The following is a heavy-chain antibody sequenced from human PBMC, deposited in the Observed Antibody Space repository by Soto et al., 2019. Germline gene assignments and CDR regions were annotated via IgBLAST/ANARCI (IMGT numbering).Heavy chain of an antibody. CDR3: VKDPTDYGDNY. V-gene: IGHV4-59*12. Sequence: ETLSLTCTVSGVSISIDYWSWVRQPPEKGLEWIGYTYYSGSTTYNPSLKSRVTISIDNSKNTLYLQMSSLRAEDTAVYYCVKDPTDYGDNYWGQRPLVTFSS. D-gene: IGHD4-17*01. CDR2: TYYSGST. CDR1: GVSISIDY. J-gene: IGHJ4*02.